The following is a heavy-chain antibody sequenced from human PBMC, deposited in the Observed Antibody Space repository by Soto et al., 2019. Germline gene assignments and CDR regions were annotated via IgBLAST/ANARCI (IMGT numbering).Heavy chain of an antibody. CDR1: GFTFSSYA. D-gene: IGHD1-26*01. CDR2: ISGSGGST. Sequence: GGSLRLSCAASGFTFSSYAMSWVRQAPGKGLAWVSAISGSGGSTYSADSVKGRFTISRDNSKNTLHLQMNSLRAEDTAVYYCAKDISGSYYDFDYWGQGTLVTVSS. CDR3: AKDISGSYYDFDY. J-gene: IGHJ4*02. V-gene: IGHV3-23*01.